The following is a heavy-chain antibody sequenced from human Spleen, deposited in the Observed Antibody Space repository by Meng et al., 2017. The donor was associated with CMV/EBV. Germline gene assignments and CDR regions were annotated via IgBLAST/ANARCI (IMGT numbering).Heavy chain of an antibody. CDR3: ARGYTYYDFWSGYYYYFDY. Sequence: GESLKISCAASDFIFSTFSMNWVRQAPGKGLEWVANIKQDGSEKYYVDSVKGRFTISRDNAKNSLYLQMNSLRAEDTAVYYCARGYTYYDFWSGYYYYFDYWGQGTLVTVSS. D-gene: IGHD3-3*01. CDR1: DFIFSTFS. J-gene: IGHJ4*02. V-gene: IGHV3-7*01. CDR2: IKQDGSEK.